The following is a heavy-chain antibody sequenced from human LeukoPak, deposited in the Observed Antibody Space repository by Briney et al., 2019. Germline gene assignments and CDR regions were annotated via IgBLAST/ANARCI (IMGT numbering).Heavy chain of an antibody. D-gene: IGHD6-13*01. Sequence: SETLSLTCTVSGGSISSSSYYWSWIRQPAGKGLEWIGRIYTSGSTNYNPSLKSRVTISVDTSKNQFSLKLSSVTAADTAVYYCARVGYSSSWYYFDYWGQGTLVTVSS. CDR1: GGSISSSSYY. V-gene: IGHV4-61*02. J-gene: IGHJ4*02. CDR3: ARVGYSSSWYYFDY. CDR2: IYTSGST.